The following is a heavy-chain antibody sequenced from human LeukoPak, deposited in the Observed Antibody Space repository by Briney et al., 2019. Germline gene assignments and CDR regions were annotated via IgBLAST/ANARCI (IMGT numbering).Heavy chain of an antibody. J-gene: IGHJ4*02. D-gene: IGHD4-23*01. CDR3: ARTVATHRFDY. V-gene: IGHV4-39*01. CDR2: IYYNGNT. Sequence: PETLSLTCSVSGGSISSSDYYWGWIRQPPGERLEWLGPIYYNGNTYYNPSLQSRVIISVDTSKNQFSLRLPSVTAPDTAVYYCARTVATHRFDYWGQGILVTVSS. CDR1: GGSISSSDYY.